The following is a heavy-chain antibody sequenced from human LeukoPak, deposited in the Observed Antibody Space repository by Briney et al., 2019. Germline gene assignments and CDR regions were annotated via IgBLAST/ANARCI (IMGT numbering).Heavy chain of an antibody. CDR1: GGTFSSYS. D-gene: IGHD3-9*01. CDR3: ARDSHYDILTGDRKPLDY. V-gene: IGHV1-69*06. Sequence: ASVKVSCKDSGGTFSSYSISWVRQAPRQGLEWMGGIIPLFNTPNYAQKFQGRVSITADKSTNTTYMELSSLTSEDTAVYYCARDSHYDILTGDRKPLDYWGQGTLVTVSS. CDR2: IIPLFNTP. J-gene: IGHJ4*02.